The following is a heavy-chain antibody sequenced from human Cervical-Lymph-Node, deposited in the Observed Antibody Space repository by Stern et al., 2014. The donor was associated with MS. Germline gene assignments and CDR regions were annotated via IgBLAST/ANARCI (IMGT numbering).Heavy chain of an antibody. J-gene: IGHJ6*02. CDR3: ARDQIPYYYYGMDV. V-gene: IGHV1-69*01. CDR1: GGTFSCHA. Sequence: VQLVESGAEVKKPGSSVKVSCQTSGGTFSCHAINWVRQAPGQGLEWMGGVIPIFGTVDYAQTFQGRLTITADESTNTAYMELSSLRSEDTAVYYCARDQIPYYYYGMDVWGQGTTVTVSS. CDR2: VIPIFGTV. D-gene: IGHD2-2*02.